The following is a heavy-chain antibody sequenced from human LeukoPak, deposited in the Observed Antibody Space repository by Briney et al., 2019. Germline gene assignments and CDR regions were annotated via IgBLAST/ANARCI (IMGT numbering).Heavy chain of an antibody. J-gene: IGHJ4*02. Sequence: GGSLRLSCAASGFTFSTYGMHWVRQAPGKGLEWVSFIRYDGNNKYYGDSVKGRFTISRDNSKNTLYLQMNSLRAEDTAVYYCAKDGVTDYFDYWGQGTLVTVSS. CDR1: GFTFSTYG. V-gene: IGHV3-30*02. CDR3: AKDGVTDYFDY. D-gene: IGHD5-18*01. CDR2: IRYDGNNK.